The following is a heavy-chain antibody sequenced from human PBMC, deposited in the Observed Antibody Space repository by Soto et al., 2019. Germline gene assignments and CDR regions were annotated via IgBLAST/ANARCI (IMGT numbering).Heavy chain of an antibody. Sequence: GGSLRLSCAASGFTFSSYAMSWVRQAPGKGLEWVSAISGSGGSTYYADSVKGRFTISRDNSKNTLYLQMNSLRAEDTAVYYCAKDSMVRGVIITPNFVYWGQGTLVTVSS. CDR1: GFTFSSYA. V-gene: IGHV3-23*01. CDR3: AKDSMVRGVIITPNFVY. CDR2: ISGSGGST. J-gene: IGHJ4*02. D-gene: IGHD3-10*01.